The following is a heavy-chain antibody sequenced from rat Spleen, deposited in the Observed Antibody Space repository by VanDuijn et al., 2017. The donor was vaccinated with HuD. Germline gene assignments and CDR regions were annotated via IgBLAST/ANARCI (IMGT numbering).Heavy chain of an antibody. CDR2: ISYDGSST. D-gene: IGHD1-12*01. Sequence: EVQLVESDGGLVQPGRSLKLSCAASGFTFSDYYMAWVRQAPTKGLEWVATISYDGSSTYYRDSVKGRFTISRDTAKSTLYLQMNSLRSEDTATYYCARHVGYFDYWGQGVMVTVSS. CDR3: ARHVGYFDY. CDR1: GFTFSDYY. J-gene: IGHJ2*01. V-gene: IGHV5-29*01.